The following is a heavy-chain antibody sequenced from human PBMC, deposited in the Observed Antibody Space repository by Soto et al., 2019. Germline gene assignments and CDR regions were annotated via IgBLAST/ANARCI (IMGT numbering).Heavy chain of an antibody. Sequence: EVQLVESGGGLVKPGGSLTLSCAASGFAFRSYNMNWVRQAPGKGLEWVASISSGSSNIYYADSVKGRFTTSRATPKNSLFLQMDSLRAEDSAVYYCASATVVAATFDFWGQGTLVTVSS. CDR3: ASATVVAATFDF. J-gene: IGHJ4*02. CDR1: GFAFRSYN. D-gene: IGHD2-15*01. CDR2: ISSGSSNI. V-gene: IGHV3-21*01.